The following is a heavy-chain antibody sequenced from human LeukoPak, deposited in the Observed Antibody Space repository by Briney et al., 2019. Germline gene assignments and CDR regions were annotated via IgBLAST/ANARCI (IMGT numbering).Heavy chain of an antibody. CDR3: ARAEYSSSFGFDY. CDR1: GGSISSSSYY. V-gene: IGHV4-39*07. CDR2: IYYSGST. D-gene: IGHD6-6*01. J-gene: IGHJ4*02. Sequence: SETLSLTCTVSGGSISSSSYYWGWIRQPPGKGLEWIGSIYYSGSTYYNPSLKSRVTISVDTSKNQFSLKLSSVTAADTAVYYCARAEYSSSFGFDYWGQGTLVTVSS.